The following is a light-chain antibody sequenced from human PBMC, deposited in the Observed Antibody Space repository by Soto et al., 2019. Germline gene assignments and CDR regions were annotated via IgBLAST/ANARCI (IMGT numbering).Light chain of an antibody. CDR2: AAS. CDR3: QQTYSTPWT. Sequence: DIQMTQSPSSLSASVGDRVSITCRASQTITRYLSWYQQKPGKAPKLLISAASSLQSGVSSRFNGSRSGTDFTLTISSLQSDDFATYYCQQTYSTPWTFGLVTK. V-gene: IGKV1-39*01. CDR1: QTITRY. J-gene: IGKJ1*01.